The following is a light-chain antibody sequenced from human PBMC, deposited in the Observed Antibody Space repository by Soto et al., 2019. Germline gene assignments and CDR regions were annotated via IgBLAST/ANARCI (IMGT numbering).Light chain of an antibody. CDR3: QHYGSAPWA. CDR1: QSVSSSY. Sequence: EIVLTQSPDTLSLSPGERATLSCRASQSVSSSYLGWYQQKPGQAPRLLIYGTSSRATGIPDRFSGSGSGTDFSLTISRLEPEDFAVYYCQHYGSAPWAFGQGTKVDNK. V-gene: IGKV3-20*01. J-gene: IGKJ1*01. CDR2: GTS.